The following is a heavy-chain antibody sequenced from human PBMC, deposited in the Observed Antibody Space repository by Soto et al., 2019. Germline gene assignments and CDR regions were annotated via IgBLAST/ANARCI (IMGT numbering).Heavy chain of an antibody. V-gene: IGHV1-69*13. Sequence: SAKVSCKASGGTFSSYAISWGRQAPGQRLEWMGGIIPIFGTANYAQKFQGRVTITADESTSTAYMELSSLRSEDTAVYYCARGIAAAGPSWRNDYWGQGTLVTVSS. CDR2: IIPIFGTA. J-gene: IGHJ4*02. CDR3: ARGIAAAGPSWRNDY. CDR1: GGTFSSYA. D-gene: IGHD6-13*01.